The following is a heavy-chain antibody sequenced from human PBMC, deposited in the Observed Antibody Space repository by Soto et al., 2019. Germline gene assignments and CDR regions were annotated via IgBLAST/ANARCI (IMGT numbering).Heavy chain of an antibody. CDR3: AKEVCTYCSGGSCYDY. V-gene: IGHV3-30*18. J-gene: IGHJ4*02. CDR1: GFTFSSYG. Sequence: GGSLSLSCAASGFTFSSYGIHWVRQAPGKGLEWVAVISYDGSNKYYADSVKGRFTISRDNSKNTLYLQMNSLRAEDTAVYYCAKEVCTYCSGGSCYDYWGQGTLVTVS. D-gene: IGHD2-15*01. CDR2: ISYDGSNK.